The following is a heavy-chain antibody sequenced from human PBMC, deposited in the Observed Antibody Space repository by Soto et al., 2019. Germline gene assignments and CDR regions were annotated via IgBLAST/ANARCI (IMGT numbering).Heavy chain of an antibody. CDR2: ISSSGSTI. J-gene: IGHJ4*02. Sequence: GGSLRLSCAASGFTFSSYEMNWVRQAPGKGLEWVSYISSSGSTIYYADSVKGRFTISRDNAKNSLYLQMNSLRAEDTAVYYCARARNYDILTGPADYWGQGTLVTVSS. V-gene: IGHV3-48*03. CDR3: ARARNYDILTGPADY. D-gene: IGHD3-9*01. CDR1: GFTFSSYE.